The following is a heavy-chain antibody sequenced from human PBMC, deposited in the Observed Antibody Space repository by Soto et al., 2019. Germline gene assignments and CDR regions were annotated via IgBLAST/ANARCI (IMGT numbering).Heavy chain of an antibody. CDR1: GFKYTDFA. J-gene: IGHJ6*02. CDR3: ARRAWDSYYAIEV. Sequence: VQLVESGGGEVQPGRSLRLSCAASGFKYTDFALPWVRQAPGKGLEWVAIISYDGSDKYYADSVKGRFVISRDNPKNTLYLEMNSLRPEDTAVYFCARRAWDSYYAIEVWGQGTTVTVFS. D-gene: IGHD3-22*01. CDR2: ISYDGSDK. V-gene: IGHV3-30*09.